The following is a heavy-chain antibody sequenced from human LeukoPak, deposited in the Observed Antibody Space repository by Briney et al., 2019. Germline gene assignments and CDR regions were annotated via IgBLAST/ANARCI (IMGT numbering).Heavy chain of an antibody. D-gene: IGHD3-10*01. Sequence: GGSLRLSCAASGFTFTHYWIHCVRQVPGEGLVWISHIHSDGTERSYADAVKGRFTISRDNARNTVDLQMDSLRVEDTAMYYCARGGVGSFDSWGQGTLVTVSS. CDR3: ARGGVGSFDS. CDR2: IHSDGTER. V-gene: IGHV3-74*01. CDR1: GFTFTHYW. J-gene: IGHJ4*02.